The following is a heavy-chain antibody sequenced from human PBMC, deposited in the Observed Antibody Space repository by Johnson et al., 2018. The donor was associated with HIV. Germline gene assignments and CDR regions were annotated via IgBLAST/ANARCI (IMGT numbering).Heavy chain of an antibody. D-gene: IGHD3-10*01. V-gene: IGHV3-53*01. CDR3: ARGTIIMFRGVIGFDI. J-gene: IGHJ3*02. Sequence: MQLVESGGGLVKPGGSLRLSCAASGFTVSTYHMSWVRQAPGKGLEWVSVIYDGGRTYYGDSVKGRFTISGDTSKNTLHLEMNSLRAEDTAMYYCARGTIIMFRGVIGFDIWGQGTMVTVSS. CDR1: GFTVSTYH. CDR2: IYDGGRT.